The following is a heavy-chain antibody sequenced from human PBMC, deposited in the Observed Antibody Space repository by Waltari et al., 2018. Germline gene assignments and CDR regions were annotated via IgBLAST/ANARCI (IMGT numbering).Heavy chain of an antibody. CDR3: ARGRLAAGTSGAFDI. V-gene: IGHV4-34*01. Sequence: QVQLQQWGAGLLKPSETLSLTCAVYGGSFSAYYWSWIRQPPGKGLEWIAEINHSGSTNYNPSLKSRVTISVDTSKNQFSLKLNSVTAADTAVYYCARGRLAAGTSGAFDIWGHGTMVTVSS. CDR1: GGSFSAYY. J-gene: IGHJ3*02. CDR2: INHSGST. D-gene: IGHD6-13*01.